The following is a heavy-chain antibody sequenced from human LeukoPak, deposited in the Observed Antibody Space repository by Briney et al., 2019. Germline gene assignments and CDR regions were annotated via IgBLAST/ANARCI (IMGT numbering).Heavy chain of an antibody. CDR1: GGSHSSGSDY. Sequence: SETLSLTCTVSGGSHSSGSDYWSWIRQSAGKGLEWIGRIYAGGSTNYNPSLKSRVTISVDTSKNQFSLKLSSVTAADTAVYYCARSGYSNFDYWGQGTLVTVSS. D-gene: IGHD3-3*01. CDR2: IYAGGST. CDR3: ARSGYSNFDY. V-gene: IGHV4-61*02. J-gene: IGHJ4*02.